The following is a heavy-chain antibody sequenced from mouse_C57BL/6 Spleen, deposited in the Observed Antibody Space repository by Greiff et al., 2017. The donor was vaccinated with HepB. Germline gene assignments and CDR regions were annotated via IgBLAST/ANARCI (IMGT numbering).Heavy chain of an antibody. D-gene: IGHD3-1*01. V-gene: IGHV1-64*01. CDR1: GYTFTSYW. CDR2: IHPNSGST. Sequence: QVQLQQPGAELVKPGASVKLSCKASGYTFTSYWMHWVKQRPGQGLEWIGRIHPNSGSTNYNEKFKSKATLTVDKSSSTAYMQLSSLTSEDSAVYDCARDESGNYYYAMDYWGQGTSVTVSS. J-gene: IGHJ4*01. CDR3: ARDESGNYYYAMDY.